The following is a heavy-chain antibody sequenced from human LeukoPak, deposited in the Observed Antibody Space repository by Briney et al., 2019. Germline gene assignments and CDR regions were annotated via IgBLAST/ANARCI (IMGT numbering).Heavy chain of an antibody. CDR2: IYPGDSDT. Sequence: GESLKISCEGSGYSFTNYWIAWVRQMPGKGLEGMGIIYPGDSDTTYSPSFQGQATMSADKSISTAYLQWSSLKASDTAMYYCARLNREKKYYGSGSYFDFWGQGTLVTVSS. CDR3: ARLNREKKYYGSGSYFDF. CDR1: GYSFTNYW. D-gene: IGHD3-10*01. V-gene: IGHV5-51*01. J-gene: IGHJ4*02.